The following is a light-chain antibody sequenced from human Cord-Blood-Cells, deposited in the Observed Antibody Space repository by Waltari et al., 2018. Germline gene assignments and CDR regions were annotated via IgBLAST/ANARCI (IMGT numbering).Light chain of an antibody. CDR1: SSDVGGYNS. V-gene: IGLV2-14*01. CDR2: DVS. CDR3: SSYTSSSSWV. Sequence: SALTQPASVSGSPGQSITTSCPGTSSDVGGYNSVSWYQQLPGKAPKLMIYDVSKRPSGVSNRFSGSKSGNTASLTISGLQAEDEADYYCSSYTSSSSWVFGGGTKLTVL. J-gene: IGLJ3*02.